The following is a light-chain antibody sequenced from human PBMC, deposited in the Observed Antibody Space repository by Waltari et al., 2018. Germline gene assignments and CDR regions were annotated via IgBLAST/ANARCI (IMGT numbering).Light chain of an antibody. J-gene: IGKJ4*01. CDR3: QQYGGSPLT. Sequence: EIVLTQSPGMLSLSPGERATLSCRASQSVSSSYLAWYQQKPGQAPRLLIYGASSRTTDIPDRFSGSGSGTDFTLTISRLEPEDFAVYYCQQYGGSPLTFGGGTKVEI. CDR1: QSVSSSY. CDR2: GAS. V-gene: IGKV3-20*01.